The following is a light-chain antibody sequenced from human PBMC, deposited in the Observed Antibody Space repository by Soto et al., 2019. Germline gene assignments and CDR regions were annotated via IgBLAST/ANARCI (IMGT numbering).Light chain of an antibody. CDR3: AAWDDSLSGYV. J-gene: IGLJ1*01. V-gene: IGLV1-44*01. CDR2: SDD. Sequence: QSVLTQPPSASGTPGQRVTISCSGSSSNIGRNTVNWYQQVPGTAPQLLIYSDDQRPSGVPDRFSGSKSGTSASLAISGLQAEDEADYYCAAWDDSLSGYVFGTGTKVTVL. CDR1: SSNIGRNT.